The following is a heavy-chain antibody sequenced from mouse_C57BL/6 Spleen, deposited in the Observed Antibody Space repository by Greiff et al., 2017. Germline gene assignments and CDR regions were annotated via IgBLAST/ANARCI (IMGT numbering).Heavy chain of an antibody. D-gene: IGHD1-3*01. Sequence: EVKLQESGPGLVKPSQSLSLTCSVTGYSITSGYYWNWIRQFPGNKLEWMGYISYDGSNNYNPSLKNRISITRDTSKNQFFLKLNSVTTEDTATYYCARESKEGYFDYWGQGTTLTVSS. V-gene: IGHV3-6*01. CDR3: ARESKEGYFDY. CDR1: GYSITSGYY. J-gene: IGHJ2*01. CDR2: ISYDGSN.